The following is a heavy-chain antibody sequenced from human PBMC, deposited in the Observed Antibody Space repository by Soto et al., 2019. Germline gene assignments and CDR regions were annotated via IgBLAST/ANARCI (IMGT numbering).Heavy chain of an antibody. CDR3: ATNRANYYDSSGYTYYGMDV. CDR1: GYTLTELS. Sequence: QVQLVQSGAEVKKPGASVKVSCKVSGYTLTELSMHWVRQAPGKGLEWTGGFDPEDGETIYAQKFQGRVTMTEDTSTDTAYMELSSLRSEDTAVYYCATNRANYYDSSGYTYYGMDVWGQGTTVTVSS. J-gene: IGHJ6*02. D-gene: IGHD3-22*01. CDR2: FDPEDGET. V-gene: IGHV1-24*01.